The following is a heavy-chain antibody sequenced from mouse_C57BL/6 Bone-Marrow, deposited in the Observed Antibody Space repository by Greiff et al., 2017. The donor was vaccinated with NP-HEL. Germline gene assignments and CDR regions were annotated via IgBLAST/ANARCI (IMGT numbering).Heavy chain of an antibody. Sequence: QVQLQQSGPELVKPGASVKISCKASGYAFSSSWMNWVKQRPGKGLEWIGRIYPGDGDTNYNGKFKGKATLTADKSSSTPYMQLSSLTSEDSAVYFCATGPTTVDNYYAMDYWGQGTSVTVSS. J-gene: IGHJ4*01. CDR1: GYAFSSSW. CDR3: ATGPTTVDNYYAMDY. D-gene: IGHD1-1*01. V-gene: IGHV1-82*01. CDR2: IYPGDGDT.